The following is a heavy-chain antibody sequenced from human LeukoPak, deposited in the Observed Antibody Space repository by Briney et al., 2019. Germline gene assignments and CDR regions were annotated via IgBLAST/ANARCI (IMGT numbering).Heavy chain of an antibody. Sequence: GGSLRLSCAASGFTFSDYYMSWIRQAPGKGLEWVAVISYDGSNKYYVDSVKGRFTISRDNSKNTLYLQMNSLRAEDTAVYYCAKDRIMSGSFDYWGQGTLVTVSS. CDR2: ISYDGSNK. V-gene: IGHV3-30*18. CDR1: GFTFSDYY. J-gene: IGHJ4*02. CDR3: AKDRIMSGSFDY. D-gene: IGHD1-26*01.